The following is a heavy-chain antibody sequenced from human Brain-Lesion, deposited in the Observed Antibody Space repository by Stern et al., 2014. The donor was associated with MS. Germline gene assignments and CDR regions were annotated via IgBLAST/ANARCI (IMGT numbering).Heavy chain of an antibody. D-gene: IGHD3-22*01. V-gene: IGHV4-31*03. CDR2: IYYTGSA. CDR1: GGSINSGGYY. CDR3: ARVARYSDSSGYYFYFDY. J-gene: IGHJ4*02. Sequence: QVQLQESGPGLVKPSQTLPLTCTVSGGSINSGGYYWSWIRQYPGKGLEWIGYIYYTGSAYYDPSLKSRLSMSIDTSKNQFSLNFSSVTAADTAVYYCARVARYSDSSGYYFYFDYWGQGTLVTVSS.